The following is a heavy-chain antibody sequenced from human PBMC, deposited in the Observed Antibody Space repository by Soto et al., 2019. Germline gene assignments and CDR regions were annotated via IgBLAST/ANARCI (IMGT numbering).Heavy chain of an antibody. CDR1: GFNFEKFA. Sequence: EVQLLESGGGVVQPGGSLRLSCEASGFNFEKFAMGWVRQAPGEGLEWVSGISCCGGSTSYADSVKGRFTLARDDSKNTLSLHLNSLRFEDTARYFCAKADGEQWLIPHLDNWGQGTLVTVS. J-gene: IGHJ4*02. CDR3: AKADGEQWLIPHLDN. CDR2: ISCCGGST. D-gene: IGHD6-19*01. V-gene: IGHV3-23*01.